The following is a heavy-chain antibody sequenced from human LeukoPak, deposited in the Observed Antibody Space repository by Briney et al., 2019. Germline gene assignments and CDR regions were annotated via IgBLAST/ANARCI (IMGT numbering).Heavy chain of an antibody. V-gene: IGHV1-46*01. CDR1: GYTFTSYA. D-gene: IGHD6-19*01. CDR2: INPSGHTT. J-gene: IGHJ4*02. CDR3: ARESGCLDY. Sequence: ASVKVSCKASGYTFTSYAMNWVRQAPGQGLEWMGIINPSGHTTDYAQKFQGRVTMTRDTSVSTAYMELSRLRSDDTAVYYCARESGCLDYWGQGTLVTVSS.